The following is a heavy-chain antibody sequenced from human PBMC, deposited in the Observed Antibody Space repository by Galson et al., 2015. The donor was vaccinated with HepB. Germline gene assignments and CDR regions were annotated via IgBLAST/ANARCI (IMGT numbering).Heavy chain of an antibody. D-gene: IGHD2-15*01. Sequence: SVKVSCKASGYIFTGFVLHWVRRAPGQRLEWLGWINPNTGGTDLAQKFQGRVTMTRDTSISTAYMEFSSLRSDDSAVYYCARGGYCSDDKCFSWSHFDYWGQGTLVTVSS. V-gene: IGHV1-2*02. CDR2: INPNTGGT. J-gene: IGHJ4*02. CDR1: GYIFTGFV. CDR3: ARGGYCSDDKCFSWSHFDY.